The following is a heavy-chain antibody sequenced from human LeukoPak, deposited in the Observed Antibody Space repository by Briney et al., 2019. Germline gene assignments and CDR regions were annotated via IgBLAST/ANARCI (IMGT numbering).Heavy chain of an antibody. V-gene: IGHV3-7*01. CDR1: GFSFSRYW. Sequence: TGGSLRLSCAGSGFSFSRYWMAWVRQAPGKGLEWVASINQDVSRIHYVDSVKGRFTISGDNAKSSLFLQMTSLRVEDTAVYYCARLKDDVTKFDYWGQGTLVTVS. J-gene: IGHJ4*02. CDR2: INQDVSRI. CDR3: ARLKDDVTKFDY. D-gene: IGHD2-8*01.